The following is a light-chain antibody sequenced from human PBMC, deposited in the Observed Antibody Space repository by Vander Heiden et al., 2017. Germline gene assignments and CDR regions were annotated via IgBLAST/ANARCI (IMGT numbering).Light chain of an antibody. J-gene: IGLJ2*01. CDR2: DVS. Sequence: QSALTQPASVSGSPGQSITISCTGTSSDFGGYNYVSWYQQHPGKAPKLIIYDVSNRPSGVSNRFSGSKSGNTASLTISGLQAEVEADYYCSSYTSSATLVVFGGGTKLTVL. CDR3: SSYTSSATLVV. V-gene: IGLV2-14*01. CDR1: SSDFGGYNY.